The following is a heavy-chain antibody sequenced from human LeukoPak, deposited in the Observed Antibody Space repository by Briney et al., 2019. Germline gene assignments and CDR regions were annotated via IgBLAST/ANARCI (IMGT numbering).Heavy chain of an antibody. CDR1: GGSISSYY. D-gene: IGHD1-1*01. V-gene: IGHV4-59*01. CDR2: IYNSGST. CDR3: ARARGERWPDAFDI. J-gene: IGHJ3*02. Sequence: SETLSLTCTVSGGSISSYYWNWIRQPPGKGLEWIGYIYNSGSTNNNPSLKSRVTISIDTSKSQFSLKLSSVTAADTAVYYCARARGERWPDAFDIWGQGTMVTVSS.